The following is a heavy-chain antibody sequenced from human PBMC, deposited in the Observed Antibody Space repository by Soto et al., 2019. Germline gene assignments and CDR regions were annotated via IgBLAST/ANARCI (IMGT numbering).Heavy chain of an antibody. V-gene: IGHV5-51*01. Sequence: PGESLKISCKASGYTFSYFWIGWVRQMPGEGLEWTGIIWPTDSETRYSPSFQGQVTISVDKSINTAYLQWSSLEASDTAKYYCARHSLIVSPLYVVDVWGQGTTVTVSS. CDR2: IWPTDSET. J-gene: IGHJ6*02. D-gene: IGHD3-10*02. CDR1: GYTFSYFW. CDR3: ARHSLIVSPLYVVDV.